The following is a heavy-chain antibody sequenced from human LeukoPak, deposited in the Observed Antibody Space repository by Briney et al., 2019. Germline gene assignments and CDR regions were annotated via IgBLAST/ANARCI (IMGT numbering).Heavy chain of an antibody. CDR1: AFTFSSYA. CDR2: ISGSGGST. CDR3: AKDRQWLVPSYFDY. J-gene: IGHJ4*02. Sequence: GASLRLSCAASAFTFSSYAMSWVRQAPGKGLEWVSAISGSGGSTYYADSVKGRFTISRDNSKNTLYLQMNSLRAEDAAVYYCAKDRQWLVPSYFDYWGQGTLVTVSS. V-gene: IGHV3-23*01. D-gene: IGHD6-19*01.